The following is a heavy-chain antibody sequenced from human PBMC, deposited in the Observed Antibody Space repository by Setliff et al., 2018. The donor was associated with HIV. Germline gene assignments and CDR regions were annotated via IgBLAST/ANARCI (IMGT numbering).Heavy chain of an antibody. CDR1: GYTFTNYW. Sequence: GESLKISCRGSGYTFTNYWIGWVRQMPGRGLEWMGIIYPGDSGTRYSPSFEGQVTMSADKSINTAYLQWNSLKASDTAMYYCARQPTDTSGYNNWFDSWGQGTLVTVSS. CDR3: ARQPTDTSGYNNWFDS. D-gene: IGHD3-3*01. V-gene: IGHV5-51*01. J-gene: IGHJ5*01. CDR2: IYPGDSGT.